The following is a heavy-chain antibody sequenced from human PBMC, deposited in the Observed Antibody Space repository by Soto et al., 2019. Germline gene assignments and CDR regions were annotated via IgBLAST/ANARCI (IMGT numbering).Heavy chain of an antibody. CDR2: IYYSGST. J-gene: IGHJ4*02. CDR1: GVSISSGDYY. V-gene: IGHV4-30-4*01. Sequence: TSETLSLTCTVSGVSISSGDYYWSWIRQPPGKGLEWIGYIYYSGSTYYNPSLKSRVTISVDTSKNQFSLKLSSVTAADTAVYYCARGKDYDFWSGYLFDYWGQGTLVTVSS. CDR3: ARGKDYDFWSGYLFDY. D-gene: IGHD3-3*01.